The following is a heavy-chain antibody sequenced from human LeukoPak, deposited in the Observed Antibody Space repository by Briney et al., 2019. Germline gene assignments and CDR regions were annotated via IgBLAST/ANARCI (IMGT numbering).Heavy chain of an antibody. D-gene: IGHD3-10*01. Sequence: SETLSLTCTVSGGSISSYYWSWIRQPPGKGLEWIGYIYYSGSTNYNPSLKSRVTISVDTSKNQFSLKLSSVTAADTAVYYCARGVVRGVIRYYMDVWGKGTTVTISS. J-gene: IGHJ6*03. CDR1: GGSISSYY. CDR2: IYYSGST. CDR3: ARGVVRGVIRYYMDV. V-gene: IGHV4-59*01.